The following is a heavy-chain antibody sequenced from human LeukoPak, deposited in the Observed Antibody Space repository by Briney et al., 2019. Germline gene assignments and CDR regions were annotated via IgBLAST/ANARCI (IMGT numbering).Heavy chain of an antibody. CDR2: IYTRGST. D-gene: IGHD2-15*01. V-gene: IGHV4-4*07. CDR3: ARGRYCSADICSGGDAFDI. J-gene: IGHJ3*02. Sequence: TTSETLSLTCTVSGGSINNYYWSWIRQPAGKGQEWIGRIYTRGSTNYNPSLKSRVTMSVDTSKNQFSLKLSSVTAADTAVYYCARGRYCSADICSGGDAFDIWGQGTMVSVSS. CDR1: GGSINNYY.